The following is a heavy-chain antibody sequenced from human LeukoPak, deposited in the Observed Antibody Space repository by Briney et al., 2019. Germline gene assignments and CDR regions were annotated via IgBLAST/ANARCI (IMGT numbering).Heavy chain of an antibody. V-gene: IGHV3-23*01. J-gene: IGHJ4*02. CDR2: ISDSGDNT. CDR3: ARLSSSSYHFDY. D-gene: IGHD6-13*01. CDR1: GFTFITYA. Sequence: PGGSLRLSCAASGFTFITYAMSWVRQAPGKGLEWVSAISDSGDNTYYSDSVKGRFTISRDNSKNTLYLQMNSLRVEDTAVYYCARLSSSSYHFDYWGQGTLVSVSS.